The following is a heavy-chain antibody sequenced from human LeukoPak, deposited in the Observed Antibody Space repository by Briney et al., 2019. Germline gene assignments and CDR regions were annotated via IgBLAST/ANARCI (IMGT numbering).Heavy chain of an antibody. CDR1: GFTFSGYD. J-gene: IGHJ4*02. D-gene: IGHD3-10*01. Sequence: GGSLRLSCAASGFTFSGYDGNWVRQVPGKGLEWVSHINNRGSAIYYADSVKGRFTLSGDNAKNSLYLQMNSLRAEDTAVYYCAKEGVWSHFDQWGQGTLVTVSS. CDR2: INNRGSAI. V-gene: IGHV3-48*03. CDR3: AKEGVWSHFDQ.